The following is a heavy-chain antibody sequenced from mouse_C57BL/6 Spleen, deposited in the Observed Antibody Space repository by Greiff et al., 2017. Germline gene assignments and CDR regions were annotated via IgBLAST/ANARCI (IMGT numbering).Heavy chain of an antibody. CDR3: ARETTTVVAHDYYAMDY. CDR2: INYDGSST. Sequence: EVKLVESEGGLVQPGSSMKLSCTASGFTFSDYYMAWVRQVPEKGLEWVANINYDGSSTYYLDSLKSRFIISRDNAKNSLYLQMSILKSEDTATYYCARETTTVVAHDYYAMDYWGQGTSVTVSS. CDR1: GFTFSDYY. J-gene: IGHJ4*01. D-gene: IGHD1-1*01. V-gene: IGHV5-16*01.